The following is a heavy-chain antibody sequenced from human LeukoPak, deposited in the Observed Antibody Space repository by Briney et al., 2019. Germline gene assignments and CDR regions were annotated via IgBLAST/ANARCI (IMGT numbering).Heavy chain of an antibody. J-gene: IGHJ4*02. Sequence: PGGSLRLSCAASGFTFSSYWMHWVGQAPGKGLVWVSRINRDGSTTTYADSVKGRFTVSRDNAKNTLYLQMNSLRAEDTAVYYCARGGDYYDSSGYFWRPAEIDYWGQGTLVTVSS. CDR1: GFTFSSYW. D-gene: IGHD3-22*01. CDR2: INRDGSTT. V-gene: IGHV3-74*01. CDR3: ARGGDYYDSSGYFWRPAEIDY.